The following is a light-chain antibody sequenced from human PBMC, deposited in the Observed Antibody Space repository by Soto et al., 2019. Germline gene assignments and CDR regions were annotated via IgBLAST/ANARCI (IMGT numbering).Light chain of an antibody. J-gene: IGKJ5*01. CDR3: QQGYTSAIT. CDR2: AAS. Sequence: EIQMTQSQSSLSASVGDRVTITCRASQSIGKHLNWYQQKPGKAPKFLIYAASNLQSGVPSRFSGSGSGTDFTLTVNSLQPEAFATYYCQQGYTSAITFGQGTRLEIK. V-gene: IGKV1-39*01. CDR1: QSIGKH.